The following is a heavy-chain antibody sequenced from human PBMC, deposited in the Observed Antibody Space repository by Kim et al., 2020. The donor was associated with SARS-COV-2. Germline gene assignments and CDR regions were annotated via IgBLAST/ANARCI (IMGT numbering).Heavy chain of an antibody. Sequence: GGSLRLSCAASGFTFSSYAMHWVRQAPGKGLEWVAVIWYDGSNKYYADSVKGRFTISRDNSKNTLYLQMNSLRAEDTAVYYCARENGVVGAATPLGYWGQGTLVTVSS. D-gene: IGHD1-26*01. CDR1: GFTFSSYA. CDR2: IWYDGSNK. J-gene: IGHJ4*02. V-gene: IGHV3-33*01. CDR3: ARENGVVGAATPLGY.